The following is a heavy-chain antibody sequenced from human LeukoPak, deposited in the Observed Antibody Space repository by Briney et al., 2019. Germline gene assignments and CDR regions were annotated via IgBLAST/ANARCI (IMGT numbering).Heavy chain of an antibody. CDR2: IYYSGST. D-gene: IGHD1-7*01. V-gene: IGHV4-59*01. CDR3: ARDPLSRTGTTTGS. J-gene: IGHJ4*02. Sequence: SETLSLTCTVSGGSISSYYWSWIRQPPGKGLKWIGYIYYSGSTNYNPSLKSRVTISVDTSKNQFSLKLSSVTAADTAVYYCARDPLSRTGTTTGSWGQGTLVTVSS. CDR1: GGSISSYY.